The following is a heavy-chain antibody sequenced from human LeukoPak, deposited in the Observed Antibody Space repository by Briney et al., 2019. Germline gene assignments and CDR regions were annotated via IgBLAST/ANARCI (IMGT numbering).Heavy chain of an antibody. V-gene: IGHV1-46*01. D-gene: IGHD3-10*02. J-gene: IGHJ5*02. Sequence: ASVKVSCKASGYTFTSHYMHWVRQAPGQGLEWMGIINPSGGSTSYAQKFQGRVTMTRDTSTSTVYMELSSLRSEDTAVYYCARPGAPALFGEFSGLTNWFDPWGQGTLVTVSS. CDR3: ARPGAPALFGEFSGLTNWFDP. CDR1: GYTFTSHY. CDR2: INPSGGST.